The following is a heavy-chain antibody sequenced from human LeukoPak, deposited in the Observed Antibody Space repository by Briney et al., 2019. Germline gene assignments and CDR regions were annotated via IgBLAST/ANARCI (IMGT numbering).Heavy chain of an antibody. CDR2: IKKDGSGE. V-gene: IGHV3-7*01. D-gene: IGHD3-10*01. Sequence: GGSLRLSCAASGFTFSDFWMTWVRQGPGKGLEWVANIKKDGSGEYYVDSVEGRFTISRDNAKNSLYLQMNGLRADDTGVYYCVRGHYADYSSQGTLVTVSS. CDR1: GFTFSDFW. J-gene: IGHJ4*02. CDR3: VRGHYADY.